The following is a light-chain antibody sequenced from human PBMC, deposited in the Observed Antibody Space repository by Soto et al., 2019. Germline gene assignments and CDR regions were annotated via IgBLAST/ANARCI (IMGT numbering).Light chain of an antibody. Sequence: DIQMTQSPASLSASVGDRVAITCRARDSISKFLNWYQQMPGRAPRVLISAADTLQSGVSSRFSGSGSVRDFTLIINNVQPEDSATYYCQQSYIVPYTFGQGTKL. CDR2: AAD. V-gene: IGKV1-39*01. CDR3: QQSYIVPYT. CDR1: DSISKF. J-gene: IGKJ2*01.